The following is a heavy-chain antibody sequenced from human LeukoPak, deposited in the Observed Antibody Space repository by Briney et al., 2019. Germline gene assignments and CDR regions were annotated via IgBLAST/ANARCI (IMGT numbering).Heavy chain of an antibody. Sequence: GGSLRLSCAASGFTLSNYWMHWVRQAPGKGLVWVSRINSGGSSTSYADSVKGRHTIPRDNAKNTLYLQMNSLRAEDTAVYYCARGARDYPVDYWGQGTLVTVSS. D-gene: IGHD3-16*01. J-gene: IGHJ4*02. CDR3: ARGARDYPVDY. CDR1: GFTLSNYW. CDR2: INSGGSST. V-gene: IGHV3-74*01.